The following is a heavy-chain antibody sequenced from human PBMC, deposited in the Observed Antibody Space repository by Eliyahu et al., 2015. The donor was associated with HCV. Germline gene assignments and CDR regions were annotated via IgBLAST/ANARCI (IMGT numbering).Heavy chain of an antibody. CDR2: IYYSGST. CDR1: GGSISNYY. D-gene: IGHD5-18*01. V-gene: IGHV4-59*01. CDR3: ARGGIQLAPDY. J-gene: IGHJ4*02. Sequence: QVQLQESGPGLVKPSETLSLICIXSGGSISNYYWSWIRQPPGKGLEWIGYIYYSGSTNYNPSLKSRVTISVDTSKNQFSLKLSSVTAADTAVYYCARGGIQLAPDYWGQGTLVTVSS.